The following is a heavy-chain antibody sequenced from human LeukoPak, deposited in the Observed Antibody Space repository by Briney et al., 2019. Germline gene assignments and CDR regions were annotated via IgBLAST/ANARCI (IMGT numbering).Heavy chain of an antibody. CDR2: ISGSGGST. V-gene: IGHV3-23*01. D-gene: IGHD4-17*01. Sequence: GGSLRLSWEASGFPFSGYAMSWVRQAPGKGLEWVSAISGSGGSTYYADSVKGRFTISRDNSKNTLYLQMNSLRAEDTAVYYCAKVFYGDIDYWGQGTLVTVSS. CDR3: AKVFYGDIDY. CDR1: GFPFSGYA. J-gene: IGHJ4*02.